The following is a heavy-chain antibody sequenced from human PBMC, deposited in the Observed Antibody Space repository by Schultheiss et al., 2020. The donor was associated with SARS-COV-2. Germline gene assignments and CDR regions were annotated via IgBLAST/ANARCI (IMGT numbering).Heavy chain of an antibody. CDR1: GGTFSSYA. J-gene: IGHJ6*02. Sequence: SVKVSCKASGGTFSSYAISWVRQAPGQGLEWMGGIIPIFGTANYAQKFQGRVTITADESTSTAYMELSSLRSEDTAVYYCARYDFWSGYYYYYGMDVWGQGTTVTVS. CDR2: IIPIFGTA. CDR3: ARYDFWSGYYYYYGMDV. V-gene: IGHV1-69*13. D-gene: IGHD3-3*01.